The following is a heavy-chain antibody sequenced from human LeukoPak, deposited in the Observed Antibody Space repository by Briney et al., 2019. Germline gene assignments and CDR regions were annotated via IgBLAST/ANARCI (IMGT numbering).Heavy chain of an antibody. CDR1: GGSISSGGYY. D-gene: IGHD1-14*01. J-gene: IGHJ6*03. V-gene: IGHV4-31*03. Sequence: KPSETLSLTCTVSGGSISSGGYYWSWIRQHPGKGLEWIGYIYYSGSTYYNPSLKSRVTISVDTSKNQFSLKLSSVTAADTAVYYCARLNHVHYYYYYMDVWGKGTTVTVSS. CDR2: IYYSGST. CDR3: ARLNHVHYYYYYMDV.